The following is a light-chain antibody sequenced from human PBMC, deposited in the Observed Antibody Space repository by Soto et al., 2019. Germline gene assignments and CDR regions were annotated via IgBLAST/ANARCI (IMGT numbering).Light chain of an antibody. CDR1: QTVSRN. J-gene: IGKJ5*01. CDR2: DIS. V-gene: IGKV3-15*01. CDR3: QQYNNWPS. Sequence: EVVMTQSPASLSVSPRERATLSCRASQTVSRNLAWYQQRPGQAPRLLIYDISNRATGVPARFSGSGSETEFTLTIRSLQSEDFAVYFCQQYNNWPSFGQGARLEI.